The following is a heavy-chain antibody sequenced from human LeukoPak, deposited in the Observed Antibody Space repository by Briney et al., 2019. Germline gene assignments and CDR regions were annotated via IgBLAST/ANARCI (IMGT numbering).Heavy chain of an antibody. CDR3: ARDVGQYCSGGSCYPLDY. CDR1: GYTFTSYG. V-gene: IGHV1-18*04. CDR2: INPNNGNT. J-gene: IGHJ4*02. D-gene: IGHD2-15*01. Sequence: ASVKVSCKTSGYTFTSYGISWVRQAPGQGLEWMGWINPNNGNTDYAQRLQGRLTVTKDTSTSTAYMELRSLRSGDTALYYCARDVGQYCSGGSCYPLDYWGQGTLVTVSS.